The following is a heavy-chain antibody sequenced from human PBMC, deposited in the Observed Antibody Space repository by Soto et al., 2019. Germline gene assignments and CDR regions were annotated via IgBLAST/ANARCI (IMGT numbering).Heavy chain of an antibody. CDR3: ARAWGGYFDY. J-gene: IGHJ4*02. CDR2: IYYSGST. CDR1: GGSISSGGYY. Sequence: QVQLQESGPGLVKPSQTLSLTCTVSGGSISSGGYYWSWIRQHPGKGLEWIGYIYYSGSTYYNPSLNSGVTISGDTSKSQSSLKLSSVAATHTAVYYCARAWGGYFDYWGQGTLVTVSS. D-gene: IGHD3-16*01. V-gene: IGHV4-31*03.